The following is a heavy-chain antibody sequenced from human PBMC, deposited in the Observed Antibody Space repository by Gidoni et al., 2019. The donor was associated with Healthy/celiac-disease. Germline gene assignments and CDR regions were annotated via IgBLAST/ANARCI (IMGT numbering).Heavy chain of an antibody. CDR2: ISGSGGST. V-gene: IGHV3-23*01. J-gene: IGHJ4*02. D-gene: IGHD3-22*01. CDR1: GFTFSSYA. CDR3: AGPLSSGYLSLNY. Sequence: EVQLLESGGGLVQPGGSLRLSCAASGFTFSSYAMSWVRQAPGKGLEWVSAISGSGGSTYYADSVKGRFTISRDNSKNTLYLQMNSLRAEDTAVYYCAGPLSSGYLSLNYWGQGTLVTVSS.